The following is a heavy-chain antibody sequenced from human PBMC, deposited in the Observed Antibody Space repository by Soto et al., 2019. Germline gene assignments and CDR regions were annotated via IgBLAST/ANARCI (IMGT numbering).Heavy chain of an antibody. CDR2: VRPGAST. J-gene: IGHJ4*02. CDR1: GDSMNSRDW. CDR3: ARFRFSLTTRACFDY. D-gene: IGHD3-10*01. Sequence: VQLQESGPGLVEPSGTLSLTCAVSGDSMNSRDWWSWVRKSPGKGLEWIEEVRPGASTNYNEALSNRVTISVDESNNRFSLRLTSVTAAVTAVYYCARFRFSLTTRACFDYWGQGTLVTVSS. V-gene: IGHV4-4*02.